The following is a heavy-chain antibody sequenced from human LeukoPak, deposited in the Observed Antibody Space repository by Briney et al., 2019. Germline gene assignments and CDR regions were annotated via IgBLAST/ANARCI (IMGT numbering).Heavy chain of an antibody. CDR3: ASPARPWNYAWYYYYYYMDV. V-gene: IGHV1-69*05. D-gene: IGHD1-7*01. Sequence: SVKVSCKASGGTFSSYAISWVRRAPGQGLEWMGGIIPIFGTANYAQKFQGRVTITTDESTSTAYMELSSLRSEDTAVYYCASPARPWNYAWYYYYYYMDVWGKGTTVTASS. CDR1: GGTFSSYA. CDR2: IIPIFGTA. J-gene: IGHJ6*03.